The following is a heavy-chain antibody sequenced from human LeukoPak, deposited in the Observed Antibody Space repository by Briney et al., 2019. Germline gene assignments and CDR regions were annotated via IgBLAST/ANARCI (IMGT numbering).Heavy chain of an antibody. V-gene: IGHV3-30*02. CDR1: GFTFSSYG. Sequence: GGSLRLSCAASGFTFSSYGMHWVRQAPGKGLEWVAFIRYDGSNKYYADSVKGRFTISRDNSKNTLYLQMHSLRAEDTAVYCCAKVRGLLLYPFDYWGQGTLVTVSS. CDR3: AKVRGLLLYPFDY. D-gene: IGHD2-2*02. CDR2: IRYDGSNK. J-gene: IGHJ4*02.